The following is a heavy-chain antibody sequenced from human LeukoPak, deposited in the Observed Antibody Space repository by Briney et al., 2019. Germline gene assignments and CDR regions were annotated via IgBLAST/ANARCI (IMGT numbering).Heavy chain of an antibody. Sequence: GGSLRLSCAASGFTFSSYGMHWVRQAPGKGLEWVAFIRYDGSNKYYADYVKGRFTISRDNSKNTLYLQMNSLRAEDTAVYYCAKDKGRTIFGVVIPFDPWGQGTLVTVSS. D-gene: IGHD3-3*01. V-gene: IGHV3-30*02. CDR3: AKDKGRTIFGVVIPFDP. CDR2: IRYDGSNK. J-gene: IGHJ5*02. CDR1: GFTFSSYG.